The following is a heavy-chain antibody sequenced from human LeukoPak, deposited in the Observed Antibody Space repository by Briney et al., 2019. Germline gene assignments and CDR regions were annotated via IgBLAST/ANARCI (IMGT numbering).Heavy chain of an antibody. CDR1: GFSFSSYS. Sequence: GGSLRLSCTASGFSFSSYSMHWVRQAPGKGLEWVAVIGSDAITKYYADFVKGRFTISRDNSKNTLYLQMNSLRAEDTAVYYCAKDGVPSRYFGRNYFDYWGQGTLVTVSS. D-gene: IGHD2-8*01. CDR2: IGSDAITK. J-gene: IGHJ4*02. V-gene: IGHV3-30*04. CDR3: AKDGVPSRYFGRNYFDY.